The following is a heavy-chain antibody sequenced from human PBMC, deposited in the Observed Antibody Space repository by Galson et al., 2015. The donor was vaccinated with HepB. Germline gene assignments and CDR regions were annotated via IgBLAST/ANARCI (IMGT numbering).Heavy chain of an antibody. Sequence: CAISGDSVSSNSAAWNWIRQSPSGGLEWLGRTYYMSKWYNDYAVSVKSRITINPDTSKNQFSLQLNSVTPEDTAVYYCATELTVKGGLYWGQGTLVTVSS. D-gene: IGHD4-11*01. V-gene: IGHV6-1*01. J-gene: IGHJ4*02. CDR3: ATELTVKGGLY. CDR2: TYYMSKWYN. CDR1: GDSVSSNSAA.